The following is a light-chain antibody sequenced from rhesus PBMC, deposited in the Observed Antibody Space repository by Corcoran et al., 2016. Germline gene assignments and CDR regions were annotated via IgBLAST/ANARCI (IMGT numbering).Light chain of an antibody. CDR3: QQYKDVPYS. CDR1: QGINTW. J-gene: IGKJ2*01. CDR2: DAS. V-gene: IGKV1-19*01. Sequence: DIQMTQSPSSLSASVGAKVTITCHASQGINTWLVWYQPKPGKAPKPLIYDASSLQSGVPSSFSGSGTGTDFTLTISSLQPEDFATYYCQQYKDVPYSFGQGTKVEIK.